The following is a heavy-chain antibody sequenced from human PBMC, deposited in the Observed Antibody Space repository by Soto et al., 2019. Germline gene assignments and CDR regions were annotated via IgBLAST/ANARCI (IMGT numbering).Heavy chain of an antibody. CDR3: ANLRYCSGGSCYSDAFDI. Sequence: PGGSLRLSCAASGFTFSSYAMSWVRQAPGKGLEWVSAISGSGGSTYYADSVKGRFTISRDNSKNTLYLQMNSLRAEDTAVYYCANLRYCSGGSCYSDAFDIWGQGTMVTVSS. J-gene: IGHJ3*02. D-gene: IGHD2-15*01. CDR2: ISGSGGST. CDR1: GFTFSSYA. V-gene: IGHV3-23*01.